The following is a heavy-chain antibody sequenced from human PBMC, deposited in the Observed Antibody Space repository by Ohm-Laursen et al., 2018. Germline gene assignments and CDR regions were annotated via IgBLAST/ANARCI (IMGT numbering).Heavy chain of an antibody. Sequence: LSCAASGFTVSSNYMSWVRQPPGKGLEWIGYIYYSGSTNYNPSLKSRVTISVDTSKNRFSLKLISVTAADTAVYYCARDVDSWGQGTLVTVSS. CDR2: IYYSGST. CDR3: ARDVDS. J-gene: IGHJ4*02. CDR1: GFTVSSNY. V-gene: IGHV4-59*02.